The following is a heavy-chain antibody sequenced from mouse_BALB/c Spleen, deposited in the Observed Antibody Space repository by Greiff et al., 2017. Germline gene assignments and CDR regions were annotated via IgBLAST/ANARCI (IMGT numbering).Heavy chain of an antibody. V-gene: IGHV14-3*02. CDR1: GFNIKDTY. CDR2: IDPANGNT. Sequence: EVQLQQSGAELVKPGASVKLSCTASGFNIKDTYMHWVKQRPEQGLEWIGRIDPANGNTKYDPKFQGKATITADTSSNTAYLQLSSLTSEDTAVYYCAGGTTVVEDYWGQGTTLTVSS. J-gene: IGHJ2*01. D-gene: IGHD1-1*01. CDR3: AGGTTVVEDY.